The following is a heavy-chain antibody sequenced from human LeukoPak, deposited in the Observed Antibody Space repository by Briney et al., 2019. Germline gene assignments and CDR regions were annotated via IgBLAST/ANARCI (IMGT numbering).Heavy chain of an antibody. CDR2: IYYSGST. CDR3: ARHRRGSSSWYFNGVMDV. D-gene: IGHD6-13*01. CDR1: GGSISSSSYY. Sequence: SETLSLTCTVSGGSISSSSYYWGWIRQPPGKGLEWIGSIYYSGSTYYNPSLKSRVTISVDTSKNQFSLKLSSVTAADTAVYYCARHRRGSSSWYFNGVMDVWGKGTTVTISS. V-gene: IGHV4-39*01. J-gene: IGHJ6*03.